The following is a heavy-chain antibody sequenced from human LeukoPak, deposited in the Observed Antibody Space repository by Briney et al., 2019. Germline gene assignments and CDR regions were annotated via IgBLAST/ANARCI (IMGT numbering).Heavy chain of an antibody. CDR1: GYTFTSYG. J-gene: IGHJ3*02. CDR2: ISAYNGNT. Sequence: ASVKVSCKASGYTFTSYGISWVRQAPGQGLQWMRWISAYNGNTNYAQKLQGRVTITTDTSTSTAYMELRSLRSDDTAVYYCAATVVTAIPGAFDIWGQGTMVTVSS. D-gene: IGHD2-21*02. V-gene: IGHV1-18*04. CDR3: AATVVTAIPGAFDI.